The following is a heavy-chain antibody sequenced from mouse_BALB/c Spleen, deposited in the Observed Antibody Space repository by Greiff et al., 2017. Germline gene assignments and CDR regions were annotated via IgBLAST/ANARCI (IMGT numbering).Heavy chain of an antibody. CDR1: GFNIKDTY. D-gene: IGHD2-10*02. CDR3: ARFRYGNYAMAY. J-gene: IGHJ4*01. V-gene: IGHV14-3*02. Sequence: VHVKQSGAELVKPGASVKLSCTASGFNIKDTYMHWVKQRPEQGLEWIGRIDPANGNTKYDPKFQGKATITADTSSNTAYLQLSSLTSEDTAVYYCARFRYGNYAMAYWGQGTSVTVSS. CDR2: IDPANGNT.